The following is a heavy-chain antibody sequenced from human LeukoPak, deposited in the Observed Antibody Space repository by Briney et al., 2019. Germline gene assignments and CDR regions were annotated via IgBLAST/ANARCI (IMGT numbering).Heavy chain of an antibody. CDR3: AKAPGQYCTNGVCYNGDAAFDI. CDR2: ISGSGGST. D-gene: IGHD2-8*01. V-gene: IGHV3-23*01. Sequence: GGSLRPSCAASGFTFSSYAMSWVRQAPGKGLEWVSAISGSGGSTYYADSVKGRFTISRDNSKNTLYLQMNSLRAEDTAVYYCAKAPGQYCTNGVCYNGDAAFDIWGQGTMVTVSS. CDR1: GFTFSSYA. J-gene: IGHJ3*02.